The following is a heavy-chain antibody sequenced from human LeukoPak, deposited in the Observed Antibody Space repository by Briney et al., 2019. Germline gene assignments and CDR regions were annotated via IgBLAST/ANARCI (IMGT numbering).Heavy chain of an antibody. CDR3: ALIAVAGSPARPPDY. Sequence: GTSLRLSCAASGFTFSSGMHWVRQAPGKGLEWVSGISGSGGSTYYTDSVKGRFTVSRDNSKNTLYLQMNSLRAEDTAVYHCALIAVAGSPARPPDYWGQGTLVTVSS. V-gene: IGHV3-23*01. J-gene: IGHJ4*02. CDR1: GFTFSSG. CDR2: ISGSGGST. D-gene: IGHD6-19*01.